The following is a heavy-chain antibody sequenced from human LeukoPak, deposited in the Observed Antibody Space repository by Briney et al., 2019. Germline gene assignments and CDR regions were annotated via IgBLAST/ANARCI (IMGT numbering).Heavy chain of an antibody. D-gene: IGHD6-13*01. V-gene: IGHV3-74*01. CDR3: ATDLSWGATDY. CDR1: GFVFSNNW. J-gene: IGHJ4*02. Sequence: GGSLRLSCAASGFVFSNNWMYWVRQAPGRGLVWVSRINSDGSSIAYADSVKGRFTISRDNAKNTLFLQMNSLTVEDTAMYYCATDLSWGATDYWGQGTLVTVSS. CDR2: INSDGSSI.